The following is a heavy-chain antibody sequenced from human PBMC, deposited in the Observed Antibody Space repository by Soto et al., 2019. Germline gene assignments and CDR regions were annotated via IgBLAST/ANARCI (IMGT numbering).Heavy chain of an antibody. CDR3: ARDLYQYDPYFDH. Sequence: EVQLVESGGGLVKPGGSLRLSCAASGFPFDSTTMNWVRQAPGKGLEWVSSIISTSDYMAYADSVKGRFTISRDKAKNSLFLQMDSLRADDTAVYYCARDLYQYDPYFDHWGQGTLVTVSS. CDR2: IISTSDYM. D-gene: IGHD3-16*01. CDR1: GFPFDSTT. J-gene: IGHJ4*02. V-gene: IGHV3-21*02.